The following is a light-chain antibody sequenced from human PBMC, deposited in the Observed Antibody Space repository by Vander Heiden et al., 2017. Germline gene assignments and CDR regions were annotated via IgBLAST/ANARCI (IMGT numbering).Light chain of an antibody. CDR3: RQGLQTPWT. Sequence: DIVMTQSPLSLPVTPGEPASISCRSSQSLLHSNGYNYLDWYLQKPGQSPQLLIYLGSNRASGVPDRFSGSGSGTDFTLKISRVEAEDVGVYYCRQGLQTPWTFGQWTKVEIK. V-gene: IGKV2-28*01. CDR2: LGS. J-gene: IGKJ1*01. CDR1: QSLLHSNGYNY.